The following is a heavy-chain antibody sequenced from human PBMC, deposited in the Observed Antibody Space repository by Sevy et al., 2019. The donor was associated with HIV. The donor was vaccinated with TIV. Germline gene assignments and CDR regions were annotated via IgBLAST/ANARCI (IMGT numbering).Heavy chain of an antibody. D-gene: IGHD6-6*01. CDR3: ARGLKAARHLAGGYGMDV. Sequence: ASVKVSCKASGYTFTSYDINWVRQATGQGLEWMGWMNPNSGNTGYAQKFQGRVTMTRNTSISTAYMELSSLRSEDTAVYYCARGLKAARHLAGGYGMDVWGQGTTVTVSS. J-gene: IGHJ6*02. CDR1: GYTFTSYD. CDR2: MNPNSGNT. V-gene: IGHV1-8*01.